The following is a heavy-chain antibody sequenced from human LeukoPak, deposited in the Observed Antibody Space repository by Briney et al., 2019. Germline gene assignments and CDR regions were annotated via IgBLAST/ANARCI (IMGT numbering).Heavy chain of an antibody. V-gene: IGHV3-48*03. CDR1: GFTFSRYE. CDR3: ARAPEVLWFGELSGYYYMDV. CDR2: ISSSGSTI. Sequence: PGGSLRLSCAASGFTFSRYEMNWVRQAPGKGLEWVSYISSSGSTIYYADSVKGRFTISRDNAKNSLYLQMNSLRAEDTAVYYCARAPEVLWFGELSGYYYMDVWGKGTTVTVSS. J-gene: IGHJ6*03. D-gene: IGHD3-10*01.